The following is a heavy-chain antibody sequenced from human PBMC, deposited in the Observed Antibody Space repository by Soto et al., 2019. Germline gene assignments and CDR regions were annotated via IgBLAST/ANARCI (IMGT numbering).Heavy chain of an antibody. CDR3: AKDRDCYNYYYFDY. Sequence: GESLSLSCAASGFTFSSYAMSWVRQAPGKGLEWVSAISGSGGSTYYADSVKGRFTISRDNSKNTLYLQMNSLRAEDTAVYYCAKDRDCYNYYYFDYLGQGTLVTV. D-gene: IGHD2-21*01. CDR2: ISGSGGST. CDR1: GFTFSSYA. J-gene: IGHJ4*02. V-gene: IGHV3-23*01.